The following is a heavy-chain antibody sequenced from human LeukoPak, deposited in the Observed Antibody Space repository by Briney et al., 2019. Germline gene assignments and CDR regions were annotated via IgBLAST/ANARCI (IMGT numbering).Heavy chain of an antibody. V-gene: IGHV1-18*01. CDR1: GYTFTSYG. D-gene: IGHD2-2*01. Sequence: ASVKVSCKASGYTFTSYGISWVRQAPGQGLEWMGWISAYNGNTNYAQKLQGRVTITADESTSTAYMELSSLRSEDTAVYYCARAGIVVVPAASPYYYYYYGMDVWGQGTTVTVSS. CDR3: ARAGIVVVPAASPYYYYYYGMDV. CDR2: ISAYNGNT. J-gene: IGHJ6*02.